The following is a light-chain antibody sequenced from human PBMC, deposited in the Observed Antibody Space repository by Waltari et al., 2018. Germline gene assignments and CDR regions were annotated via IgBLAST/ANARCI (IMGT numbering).Light chain of an antibody. Sequence: EIVMTQSPDSLAVSLGERAAINCKSSRSVVYNSNNTNYLAWYQQKPRQPPKLLINWASSRESGVPDRFSGSGSGTDFTLTISSLQAEDVAVYYCQQYYSSPISFGQGTRLEIK. V-gene: IGKV4-1*01. J-gene: IGKJ5*01. CDR2: WAS. CDR1: RSVVYNSNNTNY. CDR3: QQYYSSPIS.